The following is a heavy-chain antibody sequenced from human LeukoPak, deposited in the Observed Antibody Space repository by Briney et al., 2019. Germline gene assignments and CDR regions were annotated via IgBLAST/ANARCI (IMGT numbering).Heavy chain of an antibody. CDR3: ARDGGDCSGDSCYVDY. CDR1: GFTFDDHG. J-gene: IGHJ4*02. CDR2: IKWDGGRT. Sequence: GGSLRLSCAASGFTFDDHGMSWVRQAPGKGLEWVSGIKWDGGRTGYADSVKGRFTISRDNAKNSVYLQMNSLRAEDTALYYCARDGGDCSGDSCYVDYWGQGTLVTVSS. V-gene: IGHV3-20*04. D-gene: IGHD2-15*01.